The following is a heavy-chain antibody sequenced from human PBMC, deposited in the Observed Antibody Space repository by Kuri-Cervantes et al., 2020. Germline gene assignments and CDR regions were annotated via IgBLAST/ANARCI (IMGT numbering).Heavy chain of an antibody. CDR1: GFTVSSNY. D-gene: IGHD4-11*01. CDR2: ISWNSGSI. J-gene: IGHJ4*02. V-gene: IGHV3-9*01. Sequence: GGSLRLSCAASGFTVSSNYMSWVRQAPGRGLEWVSGISWNSGSIGYADSVKGRFTISRDNAKNSLYLQMNSLRAEDTALYYCAKDTGSTVTSPELFDYWGQGTLVTVSS. CDR3: AKDTGSTVTSPELFDY.